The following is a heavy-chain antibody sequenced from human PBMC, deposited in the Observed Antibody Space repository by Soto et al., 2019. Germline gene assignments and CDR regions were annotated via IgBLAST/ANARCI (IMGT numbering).Heavy chain of an antibody. Sequence: VASVKVSCKASGYTFSTYGISWVRQAPGQGLEWMGWISPYNGNKKYAQKLQGRVTMTTDTSTSTAYMELRSLRSDDTAMYYCARELSTLGTIDYWGQGTLVTVSS. J-gene: IGHJ4*02. CDR1: GYTFSTYG. V-gene: IGHV1-18*01. CDR3: ARELSTLGTIDY. D-gene: IGHD1-1*01. CDR2: ISPYNGNK.